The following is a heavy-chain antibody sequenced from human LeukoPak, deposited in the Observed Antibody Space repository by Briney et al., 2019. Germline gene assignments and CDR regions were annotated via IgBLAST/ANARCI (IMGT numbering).Heavy chain of an antibody. CDR1: GYSFTSYW. CDR3: ARHVVYQFGGYGMDD. J-gene: IGHJ6*04. V-gene: IGHV5-10-1*01. Sequence: GESLKISCKGSGYSFTSYWISWVRQMPGKGLEWMGRIDPSDSYTNYSPSFQGHVTISADKSISTAYLQWSSLKASDTAMYYCARHVVYQFGGYGMDDWGKGTTVTVSS. CDR2: IDPSDSYT. D-gene: IGHD2-2*01.